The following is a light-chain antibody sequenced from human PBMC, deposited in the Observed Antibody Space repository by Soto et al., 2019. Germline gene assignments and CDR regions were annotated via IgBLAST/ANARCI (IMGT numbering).Light chain of an antibody. CDR2: EIT. CDR1: SSDVGGYND. J-gene: IGLJ3*02. CDR3: TSYTSSTTWV. Sequence: QSALTQPASVSGSPGQSITISCTGTSSDVGGYNDVSWYQQHPGEAPKLMIYEITNRPSGVSNRFSASKSGNTASLTISGLQAEDAADYYCTSYTSSTTWVFGGGTKVTVL. V-gene: IGLV2-14*01.